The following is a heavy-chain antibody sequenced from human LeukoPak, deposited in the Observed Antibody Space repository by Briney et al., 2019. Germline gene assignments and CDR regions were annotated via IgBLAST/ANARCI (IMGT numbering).Heavy chain of an antibody. D-gene: IGHD5-18*01. Sequence: GGSLRLSCAASGFTFSSYSMNWVRQAPGKGPEWVSYISSTNSSVYYADSVKGRFTISRDNAKNSVYLQMDSLRAEDTAMYYCAREGENNYGYAYWGQGTVVTVSS. V-gene: IGHV3-48*04. J-gene: IGHJ4*02. CDR3: AREGENNYGYAY. CDR1: GFTFSSYS. CDR2: ISSTNSSV.